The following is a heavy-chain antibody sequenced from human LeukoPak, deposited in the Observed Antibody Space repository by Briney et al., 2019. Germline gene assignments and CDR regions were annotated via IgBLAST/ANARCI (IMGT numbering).Heavy chain of an antibody. CDR2: ISSSSSYI. V-gene: IGHV3-21*01. CDR3: ARDIVVVPAAISENAFDI. D-gene: IGHD2-2*01. J-gene: IGHJ3*02. CDR1: GFTFSSYS. Sequence: GGSLRLSCAASGFTFSSYSMNWVRQAPGKGLEWVSSISSSSSYIYYADSVKGRFTISRDNAKNSLYLQMNSLRAEDTAVYYCARDIVVVPAAISENAFDIWGQGTMVTVSS.